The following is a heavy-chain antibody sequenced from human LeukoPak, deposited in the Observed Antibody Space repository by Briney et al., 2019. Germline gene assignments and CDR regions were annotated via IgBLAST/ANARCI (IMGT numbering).Heavy chain of an antibody. CDR1: GGSISSSSYY. CDR3: ARYSSGWYPGDY. Sequence: SETLSLTCTVSGGSISSSSYYWGWIRQPPGKRLEWIVSIYYSGSTYYNPSLKSRVTISVDTDKNQFSLKLSAVTAAGTAVYYCARYSSGWYPGDYWGQGTLVTVSS. CDR2: IYYSGST. J-gene: IGHJ4*02. V-gene: IGHV4-39*01. D-gene: IGHD6-19*01.